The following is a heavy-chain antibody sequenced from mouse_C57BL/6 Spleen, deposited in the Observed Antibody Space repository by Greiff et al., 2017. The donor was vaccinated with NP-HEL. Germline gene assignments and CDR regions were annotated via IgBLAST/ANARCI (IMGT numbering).Heavy chain of an antibody. CDR2: INPNNGGT. CDR3: ARERAYDTWFAY. CDR1: GYTFTDYY. V-gene: IGHV1-26*01. D-gene: IGHD2-3*01. Sequence: EVQLQQSGPELVKPGASVKISCKASGYTFTDYYMNWVKQSHGKSLEWIGDINPNNGGTSYNQKFKGKATLTVDKSSSTAYMELRSLTSEDSAVYYCARERAYDTWFAYWGQGTLVTVSA. J-gene: IGHJ3*01.